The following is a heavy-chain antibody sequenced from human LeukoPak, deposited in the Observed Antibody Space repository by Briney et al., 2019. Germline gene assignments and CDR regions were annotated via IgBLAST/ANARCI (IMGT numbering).Heavy chain of an antibody. V-gene: IGHV3-74*01. Sequence: GGSLRLSCTASRFTFSDYWMHWVREAPGRGLVWVSQTDTDGTTTNFADSVKGRFTISIDNAKNTLYLQMNNLRAEDTAVYYFAKPPRGNTYGWFRPWGPGPLANAYS. CDR3: AKPPRGNTYGWFRP. CDR1: RFTFSDYW. D-gene: IGHD5-18*01. CDR2: TDTDGTTT. J-gene: IGHJ5*02.